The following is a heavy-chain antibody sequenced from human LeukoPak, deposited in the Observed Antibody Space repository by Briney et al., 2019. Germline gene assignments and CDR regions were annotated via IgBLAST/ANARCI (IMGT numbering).Heavy chain of an antibody. V-gene: IGHV1-8*01. Sequence: ASVKVSCKASGYTFTSYDINWVRQATGQGLEWMGWMNPNSGNTGYAQKFQGRVTMTRNTSISTAYMELSSLRSEDTAVYYCARAGSIWFGELLYFNYWGQGTLVTVSS. J-gene: IGHJ4*02. D-gene: IGHD3-10*01. CDR3: ARAGSIWFGELLYFNY. CDR2: MNPNSGNT. CDR1: GYTFTSYD.